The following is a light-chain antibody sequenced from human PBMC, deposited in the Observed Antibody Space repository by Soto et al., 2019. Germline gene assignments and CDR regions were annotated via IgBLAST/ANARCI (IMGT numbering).Light chain of an antibody. CDR1: QSVSST. V-gene: IGKV3-15*01. CDR3: QQYNNWLLYT. Sequence: IVMTQAPATLSVSPGERATLSCRASQSVSSTLAWYQQKPGQAPRLLIYGASNWATGIPARFSGSGSGTEFTLTISCLQAGDFAGYYCQQYNNWLLYTFDQGTTLEIK. J-gene: IGKJ2*01. CDR2: GAS.